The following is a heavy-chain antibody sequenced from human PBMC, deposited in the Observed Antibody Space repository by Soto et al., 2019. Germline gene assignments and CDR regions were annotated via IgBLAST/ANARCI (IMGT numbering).Heavy chain of an antibody. J-gene: IGHJ3*02. CDR3: AKRAGGDRAAAGTNDAFDI. CDR2: ISGSGGST. Sequence: GGSLRLSCAASGFTFSSYAMSWVRQAPGKGLEWVSAISGSGGSTYYADSVKGRFTISRDNSKNTLYLQMNSLRAEDTAVYYCAKRAGGDRAAAGTNDAFDIWGQGTMVTVSS. CDR1: GFTFSSYA. D-gene: IGHD6-13*01. V-gene: IGHV3-23*01.